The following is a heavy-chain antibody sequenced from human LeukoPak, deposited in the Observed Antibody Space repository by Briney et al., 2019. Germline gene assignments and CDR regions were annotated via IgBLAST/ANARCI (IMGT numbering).Heavy chain of an antibody. Sequence: SETLSLTCAVYGGSFSGYYWSGIRQPPGKGLEWIGEINHSGSTNYNPSLQSRVTISVDTSKNQFSLKLSSVTAADTAVYYCARGYSGYDPFDYWGQGTLVTVSS. D-gene: IGHD5-12*01. J-gene: IGHJ4*02. CDR3: ARGYSGYDPFDY. V-gene: IGHV4-34*01. CDR2: INHSGST. CDR1: GGSFSGYY.